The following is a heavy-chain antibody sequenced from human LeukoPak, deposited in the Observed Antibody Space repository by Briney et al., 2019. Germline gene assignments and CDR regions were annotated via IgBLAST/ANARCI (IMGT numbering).Heavy chain of an antibody. J-gene: IGHJ4*02. Sequence: ASVKVSCKASGYTFTSYGISWVRQAPGQGLEWMGWISAYNGNSNYAQKFQGRVTMTTDTSTSTGYMELRSLRSDDTAVYYCAKVHSYCSTTSCLDYWGQGTLVTVSS. CDR2: ISAYNGNS. D-gene: IGHD2-2*01. V-gene: IGHV1-18*01. CDR1: GYTFTSYG. CDR3: AKVHSYCSTTSCLDY.